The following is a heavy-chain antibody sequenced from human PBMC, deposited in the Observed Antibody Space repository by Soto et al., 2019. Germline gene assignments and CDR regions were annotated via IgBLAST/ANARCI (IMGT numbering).Heavy chain of an antibody. V-gene: IGHV3-7*01. D-gene: IGHD6-13*01. CDR3: ARLFRYSSDY. Sequence: EVQLVESGGGLVQPGGSLRLSCAASGFTFSSYWMSWVRQAPGKGLEGVANINQDGSQKYYVDSVKGRFTISRDNAKNSLYLQMNSLRAEDTAVYYCARLFRYSSDYWGQETLVTVSS. CDR1: GFTFSSYW. J-gene: IGHJ4*02. CDR2: INQDGSQK.